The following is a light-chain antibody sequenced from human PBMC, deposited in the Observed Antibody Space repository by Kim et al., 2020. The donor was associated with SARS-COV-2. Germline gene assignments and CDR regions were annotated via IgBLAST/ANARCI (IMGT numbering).Light chain of an antibody. J-gene: IGKJ5*01. CDR3: QQYGSSPPVT. CDR2: GAS. Sequence: PGERATISCRASQSVSSSYLAWYQQKPGQAPRLLIYGASSRATGIPDRFSGSGSGTDFTLTISRLEPEDFAVYYCQQYGSSPPVTFGQGTRLEIK. CDR1: QSVSSSY. V-gene: IGKV3-20*01.